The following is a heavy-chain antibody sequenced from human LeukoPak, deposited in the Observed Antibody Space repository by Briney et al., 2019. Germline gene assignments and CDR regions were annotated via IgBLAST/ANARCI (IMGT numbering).Heavy chain of an antibody. CDR1: GFTFSDYG. J-gene: IGHJ4*02. CDR2: IWYDGATK. CDR3: ARRDYSGYRPDDY. Sequence: GGSLRLSCAASGFTFSDYGMHWVRQAPGKGLEWVAVIWYDGATKYYADSVKGRFTISRDNSKNTLYLQMNSLRAEDTAVYYCARRDYSGYRPDDYWGQGTLVTVSS. V-gene: IGHV3-33*01. D-gene: IGHD5-12*01.